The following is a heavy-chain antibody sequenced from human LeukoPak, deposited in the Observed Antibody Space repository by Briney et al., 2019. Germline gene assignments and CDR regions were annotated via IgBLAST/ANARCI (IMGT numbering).Heavy chain of an antibody. CDR3: ARTFLSYFDY. CDR1: GFTFSNYW. CDR2: LHSDGSST. J-gene: IGHJ4*02. Sequence: GGSLRLSCAASGFTFSNYWMHWVRQAPGKGLVWVSRLHSDGSSTSYADSVKGRFTISRDNAKNTLYLQMNSLRAEDTAVYYCARTFLSYFDYWGQGTLVTVSS. V-gene: IGHV3-74*01.